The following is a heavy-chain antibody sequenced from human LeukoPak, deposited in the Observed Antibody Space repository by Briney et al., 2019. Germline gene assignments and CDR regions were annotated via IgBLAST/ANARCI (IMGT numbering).Heavy chain of an antibody. CDR3: ARPSHSSGWFDWYFDL. Sequence: KPSETLSLTCTVSGGSISSYYWSWIRQPPGKGLEWIGYIYYSGSTNYNPSLKSRVTISVDTSKNQFSLKLSPVTAADTAVYYCARPSHSSGWFDWYFDLWGRGTLVTVSS. V-gene: IGHV4-59*08. D-gene: IGHD6-19*01. J-gene: IGHJ2*01. CDR1: GGSISSYY. CDR2: IYYSGST.